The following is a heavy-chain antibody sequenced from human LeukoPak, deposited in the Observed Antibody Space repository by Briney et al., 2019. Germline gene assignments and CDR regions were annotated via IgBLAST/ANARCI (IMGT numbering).Heavy chain of an antibody. Sequence: GGSLRLSRAASGFTFDDYAMHWVRQAPGKGLEWVSLISGDGGSTYYADSVKGRFTISRDNSKNSLYLQMNSLRTEDTALYYCAKSQCSSGGSCYYYYMDVWGKGTTVTVSS. CDR3: AKSQCSSGGSCYYYYMDV. J-gene: IGHJ6*03. D-gene: IGHD3-10*01. V-gene: IGHV3-43*02. CDR2: ISGDGGST. CDR1: GFTFDDYA.